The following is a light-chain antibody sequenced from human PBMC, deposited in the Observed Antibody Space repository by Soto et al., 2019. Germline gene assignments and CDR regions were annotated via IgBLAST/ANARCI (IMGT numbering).Light chain of an antibody. J-gene: IGKJ1*01. CDR3: QQYNNWPLT. V-gene: IGKV3-15*01. CDR1: QSVSSN. Sequence: EIVMTQSPATLSVSPGERATLSCRASQSVSSNLAWYQQKPGQAPRLLIYDASTRATGLPARFSGSGSGTEFTLTISSLQSEDFAVYFCQQYNNWPLTFGQGTKVEIK. CDR2: DAS.